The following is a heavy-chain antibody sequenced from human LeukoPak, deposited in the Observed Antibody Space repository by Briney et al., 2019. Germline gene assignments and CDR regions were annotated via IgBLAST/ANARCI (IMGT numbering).Heavy chain of an antibody. J-gene: IGHJ6*03. CDR1: GGSFSGYY. CDR2: INHSGST. V-gene: IGHV4-34*01. CDR3: ARALIAVAGTDYYYYMDV. Sequence: SETLSLTCAVYGGSFSGYYWSWIRQPPGKGLEWIGEINHSGSTNYNPSLKSRVTISVDTSKNQFSLKLSSVTAADTAVYYCARALIAVAGTDYYYYMDVWGKGTTVTVSS. D-gene: IGHD6-19*01.